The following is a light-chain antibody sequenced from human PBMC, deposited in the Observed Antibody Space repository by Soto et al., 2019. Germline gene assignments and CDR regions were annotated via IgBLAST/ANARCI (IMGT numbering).Light chain of an antibody. J-gene: IGKJ4*01. CDR1: QSSSSY. CDR3: QQSYSTPLT. CDR2: AAS. Sequence: DIQMTQAPSSMSASVGDRVTITCRASQSSSSYLNWYQQKPGKAPKLLIYAASSLQSVVPSRFSGSGSGTDVTLTISSLQPEDFATYYFQQSYSTPLTFGGGTKV. V-gene: IGKV1-39*01.